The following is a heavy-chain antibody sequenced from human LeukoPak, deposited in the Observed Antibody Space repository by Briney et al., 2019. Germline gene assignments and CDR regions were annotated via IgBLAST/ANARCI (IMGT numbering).Heavy chain of an antibody. V-gene: IGHV3-74*01. D-gene: IGHD3-16*01. CDR3: ARDFKDLGA. J-gene: IGHJ5*02. Sequence: GGSLRLSCAASGFTFTTYWMHRVRQATGKGLVWVSGINTDGSDPRYADSVKGRFTISRDNAKDTLYLQMKSLRDEDTAVYYCARDFKDLGAWGQGALVILSS. CDR2: INTDGSDP. CDR1: GFTFTTYW.